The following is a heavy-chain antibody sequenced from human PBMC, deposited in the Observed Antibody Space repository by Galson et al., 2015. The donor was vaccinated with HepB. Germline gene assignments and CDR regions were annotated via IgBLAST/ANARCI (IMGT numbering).Heavy chain of an antibody. CDR3: ARVAAARRGRYNWFDP. Sequence: SLRLSCAASGFTFSDYYMSWIRQAPGKGLEWVSYISSSSSYTNYADSVKGRFTISRDNAKNSLYLQMNSLRAEDTAVYYCARVAAARRGRYNWFDPWGQGTLVTVSS. CDR1: GFTFSDYY. CDR2: ISSSSSYT. D-gene: IGHD6-13*01. V-gene: IGHV3-11*06. J-gene: IGHJ5*02.